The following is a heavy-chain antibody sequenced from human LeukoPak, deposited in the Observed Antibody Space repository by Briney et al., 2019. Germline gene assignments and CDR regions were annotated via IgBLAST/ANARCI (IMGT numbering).Heavy chain of an antibody. V-gene: IGHV4-39*07. CDR3: ARARGRYDILTGYYERYYFDY. Sequence: SETLALTCTVSGGSISSSSYYWGWIRQPPGKGLEWIGSIYYSGSTYYNPSLKSRVTISVDTSKNQFSLKLSSVTAADTAVYYCARARGRYDILTGYYERYYFDYWGQGTLVTVSS. CDR1: GGSISSSSYY. D-gene: IGHD3-9*01. J-gene: IGHJ4*02. CDR2: IYYSGST.